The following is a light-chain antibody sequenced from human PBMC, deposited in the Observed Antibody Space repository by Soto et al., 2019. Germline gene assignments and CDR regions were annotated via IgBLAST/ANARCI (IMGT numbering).Light chain of an antibody. J-gene: IGLJ1*01. Sequence: SVLTRPSSVSGYPGQSVPISLRGTNSDVGGSNLVSWYQHHPGKAPKLIIFEGDRRPSGVSGRFSGSKSGNTASLTISGLQAEDEADYYCCSFARSSSFYAFGTGTKVTVL. CDR1: NSDVGGSNL. CDR2: EGD. CDR3: CSFARSSSFYA. V-gene: IGLV2-23*01.